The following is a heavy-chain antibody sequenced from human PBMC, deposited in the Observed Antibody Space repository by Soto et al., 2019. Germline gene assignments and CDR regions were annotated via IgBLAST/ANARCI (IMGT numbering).Heavy chain of an antibody. Sequence: SETLSLTCTVSGGSVSSGSYYWSWIRQPPGKGLEWVGYIYYSGSTNYNPSLKSRVTISVDTSKNQFSLKLSSVTAADTAVYYCARDLFLSAAGPPNNWFDPWGQGTLVT. CDR3: ARDLFLSAAGPPNNWFDP. CDR1: GGSVSSGSYY. D-gene: IGHD6-13*01. J-gene: IGHJ5*02. CDR2: IYYSGST. V-gene: IGHV4-61*01.